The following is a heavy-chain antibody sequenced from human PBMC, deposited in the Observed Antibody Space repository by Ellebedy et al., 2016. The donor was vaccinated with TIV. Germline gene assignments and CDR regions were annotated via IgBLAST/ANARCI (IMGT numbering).Heavy chain of an antibody. J-gene: IGHJ4*02. CDR2: IYYNGDT. V-gene: IGHV4-59*11. CDR3: ARGGASSKYFDF. Sequence: MPSETLSLTCTVSGDSISGHYWSLIRQSPGKGLEWIGYIYYNGDTNYVPSLKSRVTMPVDTSKNQFSLKLSSVTAADTAVYYCARGGASSKYFDFWGQGTLVTVSS. CDR1: GDSISGHY.